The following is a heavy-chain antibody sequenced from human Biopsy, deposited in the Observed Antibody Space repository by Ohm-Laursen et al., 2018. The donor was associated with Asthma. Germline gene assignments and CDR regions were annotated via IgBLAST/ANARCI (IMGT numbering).Heavy chain of an antibody. Sequence: SLRLSCTASGFTFSSYAMSWVRQAPGKGLEWVSAISGSGGSTYYADYVKGRFTISRDNSKNTLYLQMNSLRAEDTAVYYCATFPYGDYLPLDYWGQGTLVTVSS. J-gene: IGHJ4*02. CDR1: GFTFSSYA. V-gene: IGHV3-23*01. D-gene: IGHD4-17*01. CDR3: ATFPYGDYLPLDY. CDR2: ISGSGGST.